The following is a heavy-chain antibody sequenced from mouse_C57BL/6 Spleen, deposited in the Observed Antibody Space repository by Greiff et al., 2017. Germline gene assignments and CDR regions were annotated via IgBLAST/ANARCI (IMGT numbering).Heavy chain of an antibody. CDR2: IYPGSGST. Sequence: QVQLQQPGAELVKPGASVKMSCKASGYTFTSYWITWVKQRPGQGLEWIGDIYPGSGSTNYNEKFKSKATLTVDTSSSTAYMQLSSLTSEDSAVYYCARRHYGSSYAMDYWGQGTSVTVSS. D-gene: IGHD1-1*01. J-gene: IGHJ4*01. CDR1: GYTFTSYW. CDR3: ARRHYGSSYAMDY. V-gene: IGHV1-55*01.